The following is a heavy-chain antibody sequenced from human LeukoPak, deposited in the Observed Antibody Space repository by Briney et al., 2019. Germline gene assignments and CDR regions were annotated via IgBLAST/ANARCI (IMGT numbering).Heavy chain of an antibody. V-gene: IGHV4-38-2*01. CDR2: IYHTGSA. D-gene: IGHD2-2*01. Sequence: SETLSLSCSVSGYSFTSGHYWGRIRQPPGKGLEWIANIYHTGSAHYNPSLKSRVTISVDTSKNQFSLKLSSVTAADTAVYYCARYCTSTTCILRGFDYWGQGTLVTVSS. CDR3: ARYCTSTTCILRGFDY. J-gene: IGHJ4*02. CDR1: GYSFTSGHY.